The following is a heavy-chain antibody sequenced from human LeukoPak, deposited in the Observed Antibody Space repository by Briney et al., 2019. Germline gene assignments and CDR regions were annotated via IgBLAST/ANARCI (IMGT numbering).Heavy chain of an antibody. D-gene: IGHD2-2*01. CDR1: GGSISSSSYY. Sequence: SETLSLTCTVSGGSISSSSYYWGWIRQPPGKGLEWIGSIYYSGSTYYNPSLKSRVTISVDTSKNQFSLKLSSVTAADTAVYYCARLMPRMKHLNWFDPWGQGTLVTVSS. J-gene: IGHJ5*02. CDR3: ARLMPRMKHLNWFDP. V-gene: IGHV4-39*01. CDR2: IYYSGST.